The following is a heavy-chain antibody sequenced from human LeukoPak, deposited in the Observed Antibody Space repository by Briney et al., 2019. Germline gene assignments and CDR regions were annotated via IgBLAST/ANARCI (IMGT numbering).Heavy chain of an antibody. CDR3: ARNPLGAVNRGGMDV. D-gene: IGHD1-14*01. CDR1: GGTFSSYA. J-gene: IGHJ6*02. V-gene: IGHV1-69*04. CDR2: IIPILGIA. Sequence: SVKVSCKASGGTFSSYAISWVRQAPGQGLEWMGRIIPILGIANYAQKFQGRVTITADKSTSTAYMELSSLRSEDTAVYYCARNPLGAVNRGGMDVWGQGTTVTVSS.